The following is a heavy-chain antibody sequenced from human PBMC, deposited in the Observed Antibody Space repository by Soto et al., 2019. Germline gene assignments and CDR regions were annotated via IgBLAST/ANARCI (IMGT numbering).Heavy chain of an antibody. V-gene: IGHV3-30-3*01. CDR2: ISYDGSNK. Sequence: QVQLVESGGGVVQPGRSLRLSCAASGFTFSSYAMHWVRQAPGKGLEWVAVISYDGSNKYYADSVKGRFTISRDNSKNTLYLQMNSLRAEDTAVYYCARDSGSSWYIFDPRNYYYGMDVWCQGTTVTVSS. J-gene: IGHJ6*02. D-gene: IGHD6-13*01. CDR1: GFTFSSYA. CDR3: ARDSGSSWYIFDPRNYYYGMDV.